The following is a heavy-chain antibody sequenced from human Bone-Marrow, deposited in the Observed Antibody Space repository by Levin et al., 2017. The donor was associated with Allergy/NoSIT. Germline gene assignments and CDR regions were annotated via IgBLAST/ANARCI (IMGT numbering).Heavy chain of an antibody. CDR3: ADLYCSSGTCLFDY. V-gene: IGHV3-48*03. J-gene: IGHJ4*02. CDR1: SEMFRNYE. CDR2: MGARGSL. D-gene: IGHD1-14*01. Sequence: PGGSLRLSCVGSSEMFRNYEMTWVRLLPGKGLEWISYMGARGSLSYADSVKGRFTVSRDNEKNTLYLHMNSLRVDDTALYYCADLYCSSGTCLFDYWGRGTQVTVSS.